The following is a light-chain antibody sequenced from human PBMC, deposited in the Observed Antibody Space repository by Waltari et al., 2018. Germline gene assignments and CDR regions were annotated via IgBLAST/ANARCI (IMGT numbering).Light chain of an antibody. CDR3: QQYGSSPLT. Sequence: RASQSVTSSYLAWYQQRPGQAPRLLIYGASSRATGIPDRFSGSGSGTDFTLTISKLEPEDFAVYYCQQYGSSPLTFGGGTKVEIK. CDR1: QSVTSSY. J-gene: IGKJ4*01. CDR2: GAS. V-gene: IGKV3-20*01.